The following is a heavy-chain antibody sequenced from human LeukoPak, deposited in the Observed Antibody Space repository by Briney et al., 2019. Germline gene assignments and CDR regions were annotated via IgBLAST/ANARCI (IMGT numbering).Heavy chain of an antibody. D-gene: IGHD1-26*01. CDR2: ISSSGSTI. J-gene: IGHJ4*02. CDR3: AREGIVGATIASDYFDY. CDR1: GFTFSSYE. V-gene: IGHV3-48*03. Sequence: GGSLRLSCAASGFTFSSYEMNWVRQAPGKGLEWVSYISSSGSTIYYADSVKGRFTISRDNAKNSLYLQMNSLRAEDTAVYYCAREGIVGATIASDYFDYWGQGTLVTVSS.